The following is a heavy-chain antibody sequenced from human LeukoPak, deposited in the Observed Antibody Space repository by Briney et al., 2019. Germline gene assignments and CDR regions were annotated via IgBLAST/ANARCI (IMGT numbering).Heavy chain of an antibody. V-gene: IGHV3-64*04. CDR1: GFTFSSYA. Sequence: GGSLRLSCSASGFTFSSYAIHWVRQAPGKGLEYVSGIGGSTYYADSVKGRFTISRDNSKNTLYLQMDSLRVEDTAIYYCAKGQELDDGVFDSWGQGTLVTVSS. CDR2: IGGST. D-gene: IGHD1-1*01. J-gene: IGHJ4*02. CDR3: AKGQELDDGVFDS.